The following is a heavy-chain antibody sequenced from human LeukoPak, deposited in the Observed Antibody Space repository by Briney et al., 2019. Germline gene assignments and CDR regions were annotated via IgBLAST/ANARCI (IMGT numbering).Heavy chain of an antibody. CDR3: ASHRGSYGIHFDY. CDR2: ISSSGSTI. CDR1: GFTFSDYH. Sequence: PGGSLRLSCAASGFTFSDYHMSWIRQAPGKGLEWVSYISSSGSTIYYADSVKGRFTISRDNAKNSLYLQMNSLRAEDTAVYYCASHRGSYGIHFDYWGQGTLVTVSS. J-gene: IGHJ4*02. V-gene: IGHV3-11*01. D-gene: IGHD5-18*01.